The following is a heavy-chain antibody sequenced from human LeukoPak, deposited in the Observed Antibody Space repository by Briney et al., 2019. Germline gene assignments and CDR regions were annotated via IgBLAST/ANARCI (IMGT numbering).Heavy chain of an antibody. D-gene: IGHD2-8*01. Sequence: PGRSLRLSCAASGFTFSSYAMTRVRQAPGKGLQWVSTVSGGGDYTYYADSVKGRFTISRDNSKNTLYLRMNSLRAEDTAVYYCAKDGQPSTRSYLCTHGLCYQDYWGQGTLVTVSS. V-gene: IGHV3-23*01. CDR1: GFTFSSYA. CDR3: AKDGQPSTRSYLCTHGLCYQDY. CDR2: VSGGGDYT. J-gene: IGHJ4*02.